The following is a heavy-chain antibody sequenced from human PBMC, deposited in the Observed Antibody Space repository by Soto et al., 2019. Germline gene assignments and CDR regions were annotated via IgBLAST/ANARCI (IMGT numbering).Heavy chain of an antibody. CDR3: ARWGYMSGYSFDS. CDR1: GFTFSSYE. V-gene: IGHV3-48*03. CDR2: ISSSGSTI. Sequence: EVQLVESGGGLVQPGGSLRLSCAASGFTFSSYEMNWVRQAPGKGLEWVSYISSSGSTIYYADSVKGRFTISRDNAKNSLYLEMNRLRAEDTAVYYCARWGYMSGYSFDSWGQGTLVTVSS. D-gene: IGHD3-3*01. J-gene: IGHJ4*02.